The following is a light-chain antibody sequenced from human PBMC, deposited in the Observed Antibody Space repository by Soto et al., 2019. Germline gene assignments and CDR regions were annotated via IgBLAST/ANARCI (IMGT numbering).Light chain of an antibody. CDR1: NSDVGRYKF. CDR2: EVT. Sequence: QSVLTQPPSASGSPGQSLTISCTGTNSDVGRYKFVSWYQQHPGKAPKLIIYEVTQRPSGVPDRFSASKSGNTASLTVPGLQAEDEADYYCSSYAGSKMGVFGTGTKVTVL. CDR3: SSYAGSKMGV. V-gene: IGLV2-8*01. J-gene: IGLJ1*01.